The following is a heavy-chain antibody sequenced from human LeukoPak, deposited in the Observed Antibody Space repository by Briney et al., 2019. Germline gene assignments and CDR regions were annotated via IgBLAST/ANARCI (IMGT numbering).Heavy chain of an antibody. CDR3: ARDFGYYGSGSYYNPYYFDY. Sequence: ASVKVSCKASGYTFTSYDINWVQQATGQGLEWMGWMNPNSGNTGYAQKFQGRVTMTRDTSISTACMELSRLRSDDTAVYYCARDFGYYGSGSYYNPYYFDYWGQGTLVTVSS. CDR2: MNPNSGNT. J-gene: IGHJ4*02. D-gene: IGHD3-10*01. CDR1: GYTFTSYD. V-gene: IGHV1-8*01.